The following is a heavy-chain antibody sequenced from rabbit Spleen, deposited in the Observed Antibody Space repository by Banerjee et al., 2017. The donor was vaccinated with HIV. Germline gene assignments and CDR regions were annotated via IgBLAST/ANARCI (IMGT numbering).Heavy chain of an antibody. CDR3: ARNYVNVFDP. Sequence: QEQLVESGGGLVKPEGSLKLSCTASGFSFSNKAVMCWVRQAPGKGLEWIACIYAGSSGSTYYASWSKGRFTISKTSSTTVTLQMTSLTAADTATYFCARNYVNVFDPWGPGTLVTVS. V-gene: IGHV1S45*01. CDR1: GFSFSNKAV. J-gene: IGHJ2*01. D-gene: IGHD1-1*01. CDR2: IYAGSSGST.